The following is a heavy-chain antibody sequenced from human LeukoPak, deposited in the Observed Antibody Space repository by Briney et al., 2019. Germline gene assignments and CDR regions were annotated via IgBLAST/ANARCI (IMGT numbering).Heavy chain of an antibody. CDR1: GGSISSYY. Sequence: SETLSLTCTVSGGSISSYYGSWIRQPPGKGLEWIGYIYYSGSTNYNPSLKSRVTISVDTSKNQFSLKLSSVTAADTAVYYCARGCLDYSSSWYLTWFDPWGQGTLVTVSS. D-gene: IGHD6-13*01. V-gene: IGHV4-59*01. CDR2: IYYSGST. J-gene: IGHJ5*02. CDR3: ARGCLDYSSSWYLTWFDP.